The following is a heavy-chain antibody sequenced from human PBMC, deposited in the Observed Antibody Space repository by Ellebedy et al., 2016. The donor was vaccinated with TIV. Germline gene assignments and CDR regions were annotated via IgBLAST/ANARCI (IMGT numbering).Heavy chain of an antibody. CDR1: GIIVSDYF. CDR3: ASDPGGGGDFGDNWFDP. J-gene: IGHJ5*02. Sequence: GESLKISCEASGIIVSDYFMNWVRQAPGKGLEWVSVLYPDAKTNYTDSVNGRIIVSRDSSKNTLYLQMNSLTAEDTAVYYCASDPGGGGDFGDNWFDPWGQGTLVTVSS. D-gene: IGHD2-21*01. CDR2: LYPDAKT. V-gene: IGHV3-66*01.